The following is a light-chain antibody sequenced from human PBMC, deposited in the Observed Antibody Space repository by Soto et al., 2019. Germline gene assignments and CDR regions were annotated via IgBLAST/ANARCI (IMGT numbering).Light chain of an antibody. Sequence: QSALTQPASVSGSPGQSITISCTGTSSDVGGYNYVSWYQQHPGKAPKLMIYEVSNRPSGVSNRFSGSKSGNTASLTISGLQAEDEADYYCSSYTSPKVFGGGTKVTVL. V-gene: IGLV2-14*01. CDR1: SSDVGGYNY. CDR3: SSYTSPKV. CDR2: EVS. J-gene: IGLJ2*01.